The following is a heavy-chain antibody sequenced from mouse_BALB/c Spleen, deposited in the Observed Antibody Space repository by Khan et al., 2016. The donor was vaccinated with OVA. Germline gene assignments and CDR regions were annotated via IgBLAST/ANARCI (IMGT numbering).Heavy chain of an antibody. CDR3: TRLAYYYGSEGFAY. Sequence: EVELVESGGDLVKPGGSLKLSCAASGFTFSTYGMSWVRQTPDKRLEWVGTVSTGGSYTYYKDSVKGRFTISRDTATNTLYLQLSGLKSEDTAMFYCTRLAYYYGSEGFAYWGQGTLVTVSA. V-gene: IGHV5-6*01. J-gene: IGHJ3*01. CDR2: VSTGGSYT. CDR1: GFTFSTYG. D-gene: IGHD1-1*01.